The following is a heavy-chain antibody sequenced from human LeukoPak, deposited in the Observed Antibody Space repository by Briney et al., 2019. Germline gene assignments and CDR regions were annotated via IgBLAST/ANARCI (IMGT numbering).Heavy chain of an antibody. CDR1: GFTFSSYE. CDR2: ISSSGSTI. D-gene: IGHD6-13*01. CDR3: ARGAPYSSSEFDY. Sequence: GGSLRLSCAASGFTFSSYEMNWVRQAPGKGLEWVSYISSSGSTIYYADSVKGRFTISRDNAKNSLHLQMNSLRAEDTAVYYCARGAPYSSSEFDYWGQGTLVTVSS. J-gene: IGHJ4*02. V-gene: IGHV3-48*03.